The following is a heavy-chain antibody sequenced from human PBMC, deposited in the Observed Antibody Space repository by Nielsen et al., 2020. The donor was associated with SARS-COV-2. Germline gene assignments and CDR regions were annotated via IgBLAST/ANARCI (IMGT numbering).Heavy chain of an antibody. CDR1: GFTFSSYA. Sequence: GESLKISCSASGFTFSSYAMHWVRQAPGKGLESVSAISSNGGSTYYADSVKGRFTISRDNSKNTLYLQMSSLRAEDTAVYYCATLGYSSSPKGGYYFDYWGQGTLVTVSS. CDR2: ISSNGGST. CDR3: ATLGYSSSPKGGYYFDY. V-gene: IGHV3-64D*06. D-gene: IGHD6-6*01. J-gene: IGHJ4*02.